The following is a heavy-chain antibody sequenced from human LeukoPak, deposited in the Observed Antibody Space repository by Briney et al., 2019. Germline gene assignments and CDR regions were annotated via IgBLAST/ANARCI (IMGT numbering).Heavy chain of an antibody. J-gene: IGHJ4*02. D-gene: IGHD2-2*01. Sequence: SVKVSCKASGGTFSSYAISWLRQAPGQGLEWMGGIIPIFGTANYAQKFQGRVTITADESTSTAYMELSSRRSEDTAVYYCARGTEPRYQLLLFWGQGTLVTVSS. CDR2: IIPIFGTA. CDR1: GGTFSSYA. CDR3: ARGTEPRYQLLLF. V-gene: IGHV1-69*13.